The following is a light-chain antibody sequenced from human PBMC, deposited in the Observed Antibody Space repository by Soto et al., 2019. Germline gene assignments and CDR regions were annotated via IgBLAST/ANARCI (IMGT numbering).Light chain of an antibody. CDR2: QTS. Sequence: PCYRVTLSCRASQYINTRLAWYQHRPGQAPRLLIYQTSIRAAGIPARFSASGTGTDFTLTISDVQPEDFAVYYCHQRQSWPRTFGQGTKVDIK. V-gene: IGKV3-11*01. CDR3: HQRQSWPRT. J-gene: IGKJ1*01. CDR1: QYINTR.